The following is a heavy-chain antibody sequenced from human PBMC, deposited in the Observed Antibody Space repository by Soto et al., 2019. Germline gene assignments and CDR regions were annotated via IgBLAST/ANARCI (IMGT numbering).Heavy chain of an antibody. Sequence: PGGSLRLSCAASGLTVSSSYMSWVRQAPGKGLQWVSVIYSAGSTYYANSVKGRFTISRDISTNMVYLQMSSLRAEDTALYYCAKNQERELPRVIDFWGQGTLVTVSS. CDR1: GLTVSSSY. CDR3: AKNQERELPRVIDF. CDR2: IYSAGST. V-gene: IGHV3-53*01. J-gene: IGHJ4*02. D-gene: IGHD1-7*01.